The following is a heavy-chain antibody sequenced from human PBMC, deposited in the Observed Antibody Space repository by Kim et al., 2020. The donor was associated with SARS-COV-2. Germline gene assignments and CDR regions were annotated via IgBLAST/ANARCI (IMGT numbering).Heavy chain of an antibody. CDR2: MSWNSGSI. Sequence: GGSLRLSCAASGFAFDDYALHWVRQAPGKGLEWVAGMSWNSGSIGYADSVKGRFIISRDNAKNFLYLEMNSLRPEDTALYCCAKDLRSSAADGADYWGQGTLVTVSS. CDR1: GFAFDDYA. V-gene: IGHV3-9*01. D-gene: IGHD6-25*01. CDR3: AKDLRSSAADGADY. J-gene: IGHJ4*02.